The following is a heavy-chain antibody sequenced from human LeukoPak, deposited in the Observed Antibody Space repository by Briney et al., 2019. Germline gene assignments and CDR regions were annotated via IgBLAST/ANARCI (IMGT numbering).Heavy chain of an antibody. CDR3: ARGARNYVY. CDR2: IKQDGSEK. D-gene: IGHD1-7*01. V-gene: IGHV3-7*04. CDR1: GFTLSSYW. J-gene: IGHJ4*02. Sequence: GGSLRLSCAASGFTLSSYWMSWVRQAPGKGLEWVANIKQDGSEKYYVDSVKGRFTISRDNAKNSLYLQMNSLRAEDTAVYFCARGARNYVYWGQGTLVTVSS.